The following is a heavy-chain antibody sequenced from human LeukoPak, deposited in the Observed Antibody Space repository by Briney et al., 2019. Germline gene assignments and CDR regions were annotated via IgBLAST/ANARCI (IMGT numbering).Heavy chain of an antibody. V-gene: IGHV3-74*01. CDR1: GFSFTMYG. J-gene: IGHJ3*02. CDR3: ARQGKTYYYDSSGYSIDAFDI. CDR2: INSDGSST. D-gene: IGHD3-22*01. Sequence: PGRPLRLSCAASGFSFTMYGIHWVRQAPGKALVWVSRINSDGSSTSYADSVKGRFTISRDNAKHTLYLQMNSLRAEDTAVYYCARQGKTYYYDSSGYSIDAFDIWGQGTMVTVSS.